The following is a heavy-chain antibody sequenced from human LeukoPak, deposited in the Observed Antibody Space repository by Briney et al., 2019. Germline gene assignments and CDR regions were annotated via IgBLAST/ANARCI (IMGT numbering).Heavy chain of an antibody. Sequence: ASVKVSCKASGYTFTSYAMNGVRQAPGQGLEWMGWINTNTGNPTYAQGFTGRFVFSLDTSVSTAYLQISSLKAEDTAVYYCARDPIAAAEGRGDWFDPWGQGTLVTVSS. CDR1: GYTFTSYA. CDR3: ARDPIAAAEGRGDWFDP. J-gene: IGHJ5*02. V-gene: IGHV7-4-1*02. D-gene: IGHD6-13*01. CDR2: INTNTGNP.